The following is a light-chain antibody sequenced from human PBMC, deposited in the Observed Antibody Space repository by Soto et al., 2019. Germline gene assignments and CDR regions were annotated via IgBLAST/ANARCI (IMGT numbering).Light chain of an antibody. CDR1: ETVSSN. CDR2: GAS. Sequence: EIVMTQSPATLSVSSGERATLSCRASETVSSNLAWYQQKLGQARRLLIYGASTRATGIPARFSGSGSGTEFTLTISSLQSEDFAVYYCQQYNNWPRTFGQGTKVDI. J-gene: IGKJ1*01. V-gene: IGKV3-15*01. CDR3: QQYNNWPRT.